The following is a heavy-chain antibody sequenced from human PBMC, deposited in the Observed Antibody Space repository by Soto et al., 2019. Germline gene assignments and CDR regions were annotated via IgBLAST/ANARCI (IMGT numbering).Heavy chain of an antibody. CDR3: ARASTLTVHCGSVSCPRMDV. CDR1: GGTFSSYA. J-gene: IGHJ6*02. V-gene: IGHV1-69*06. CDR2: ILPIFGTA. D-gene: IGHD2-2*01. Sequence: QVQLVQSGAEVKKPGSPVKVSCKASGGTFSSYAISWVRQAPGQGLEWMGGILPIFGTANYARKFQGRVTITADRSKSTAYMELRSLRSEDTAVYYCARASTLTVHCGSVSCPRMDVWGQVHTVTVSS.